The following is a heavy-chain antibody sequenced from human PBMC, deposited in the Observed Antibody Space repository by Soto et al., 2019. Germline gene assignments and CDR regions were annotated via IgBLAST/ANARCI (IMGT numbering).Heavy chain of an antibody. CDR3: AREGVVAGHDAFDI. Sequence: GGSLRLSCAASGFTFSSYAMHWVRQAPGKGLEWVAVISYDGSNKYYADSVKGRFTISRDNSKNTLYLQMNSLRAEDTAVYYCAREGVVAGHDAFDIWGQGTMVTVSS. J-gene: IGHJ3*02. V-gene: IGHV3-30-3*01. D-gene: IGHD2-15*01. CDR2: ISYDGSNK. CDR1: GFTFSSYA.